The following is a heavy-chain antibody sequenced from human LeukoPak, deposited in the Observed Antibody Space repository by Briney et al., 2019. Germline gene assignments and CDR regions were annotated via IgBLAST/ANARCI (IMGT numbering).Heavy chain of an antibody. D-gene: IGHD2-15*01. Sequence: GGSLRLSCAASGFTFSSYSMNWVRQAPGKGLEWVSSISSNSSYIYYADSVKGRSTISRDNAKNSLYLQMNTLRAEDTAVYYCARAHPPGYCSGGSCNLYGMDVWGQGTTVTVSS. CDR2: ISSNSSYI. J-gene: IGHJ6*02. CDR1: GFTFSSYS. V-gene: IGHV3-21*01. CDR3: ARAHPPGYCSGGSCNLYGMDV.